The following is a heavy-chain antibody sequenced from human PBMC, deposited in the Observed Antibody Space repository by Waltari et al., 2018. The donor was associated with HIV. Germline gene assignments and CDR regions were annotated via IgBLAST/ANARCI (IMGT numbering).Heavy chain of an antibody. J-gene: IGHJ4*02. V-gene: IGHV1-18*01. D-gene: IGHD3-3*01. CDR2: ISTYNDNL. CDR1: GYTFSSHG. CDR3: ARYYDFWNGYETAGDY. Sequence: QVQLLQSGAEVKKPGASVKVSCKASGYTFSSHGISWLRQAPGQGLEWMGWISTYNDNLNYAQKFQGRVTMTTDTSTTTAYMELRSLRSDDTAVYYCARYYDFWNGYETAGDYWGQGTLVTVSS.